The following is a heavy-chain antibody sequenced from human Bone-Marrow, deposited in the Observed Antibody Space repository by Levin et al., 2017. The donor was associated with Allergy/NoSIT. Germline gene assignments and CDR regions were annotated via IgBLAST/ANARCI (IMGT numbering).Heavy chain of an antibody. CDR3: ARDPASTYSGSYYVSYYYGMDV. CDR2: ISSSSSYI. J-gene: IGHJ6*02. V-gene: IGHV3-21*01. D-gene: IGHD1-26*01. CDR1: GFTFSSYS. Sequence: GGSLRLSCAASGFTFSSYSMNWVRQAPGKGLEWVSSISSSSSYIYYADSVKGRFTISRDNAKNSLYLQMNSLRAEDTAVYYCARDPASTYSGSYYVSYYYGMDVWGQGTTVTVSS.